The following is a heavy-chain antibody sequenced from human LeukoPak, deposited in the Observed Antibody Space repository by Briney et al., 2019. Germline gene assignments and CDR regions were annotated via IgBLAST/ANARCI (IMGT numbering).Heavy chain of an antibody. V-gene: IGHV3-21*01. CDR3: ARDRSSITMAY. CDR2: ISSSSSYI. CDR1: GFTFSSYP. J-gene: IGHJ4*02. Sequence: GGSLRLSCAASGFTFSSYPMSRVRQAPGKGLEWVSSISSSSSYIYYADSVKGRFTISRDNAKNSLYLQMNSLRAEDTAVYYCARDRSSITMAYWGQGTLVTVSS. D-gene: IGHD3-10*01.